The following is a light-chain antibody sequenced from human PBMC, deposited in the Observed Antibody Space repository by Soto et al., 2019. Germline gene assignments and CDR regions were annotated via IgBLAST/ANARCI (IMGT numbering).Light chain of an antibody. J-gene: IGKJ2*01. Sequence: PGESATLSCRASQSVSSSYLAWYQQKPGQAPRLLIYGASSRATGIPDRFSGSRSGTDFTLTISRLEPEDFAVYYCQQYGTSPYTFGQGTKLEIK. CDR2: GAS. V-gene: IGKV3-20*01. CDR3: QQYGTSPYT. CDR1: QSVSSSY.